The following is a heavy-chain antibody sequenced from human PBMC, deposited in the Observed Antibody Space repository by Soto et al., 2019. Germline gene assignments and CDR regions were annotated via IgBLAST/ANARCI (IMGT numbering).Heavy chain of an antibody. D-gene: IGHD6-13*01. CDR1: GFTFSSYA. CDR2: ISGSGGST. CDR3: AKHLTDIIAAADKFDY. V-gene: IGHV3-23*01. J-gene: IGHJ4*02. Sequence: EVQLLESGGGLVQPGGSLRLSCAASGFTFSSYAMSWVRQAPGKGLEWVSAISGSGGSTYYADSVKGRFTISRDNSKNTLYLQMNSLRAEDTAVYYCAKHLTDIIAAADKFDYWGQGTLVTVSS.